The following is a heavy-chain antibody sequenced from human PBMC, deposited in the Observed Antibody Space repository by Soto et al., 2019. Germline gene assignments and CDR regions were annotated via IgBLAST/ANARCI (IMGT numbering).Heavy chain of an antibody. Sequence: LRLSCAASGFTFSSYAMSLVRQAPVKGLEWVSAISGSGGSTYYADSVKVRFTISRDNSKNTLYLQMNSLRAEDTAVYYCAKSDSGYDSHFDYWGQGTLVTVSS. CDR1: GFTFSSYA. D-gene: IGHD5-12*01. J-gene: IGHJ4*02. V-gene: IGHV3-23*01. CDR2: ISGSGGST. CDR3: AKSDSGYDSHFDY.